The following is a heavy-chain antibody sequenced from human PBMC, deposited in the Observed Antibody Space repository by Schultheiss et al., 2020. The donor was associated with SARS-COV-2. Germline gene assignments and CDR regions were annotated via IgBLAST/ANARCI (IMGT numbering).Heavy chain of an antibody. CDR3: ARGQSGSYNPIAYYFDY. D-gene: IGHD1-26*01. CDR2: IYYSGST. CDR1: GGSISSYY. V-gene: IGHV4-39*07. J-gene: IGHJ4*02. Sequence: SETLSLTCTVSGGSISSYYWSWIRQPPGKGLEWIGSIYYSGSTYYNPSLKSRVTISVDTSKNQFSLKLSSVTAADTAVYYCARGQSGSYNPIAYYFDYWGQGTLVTVSS.